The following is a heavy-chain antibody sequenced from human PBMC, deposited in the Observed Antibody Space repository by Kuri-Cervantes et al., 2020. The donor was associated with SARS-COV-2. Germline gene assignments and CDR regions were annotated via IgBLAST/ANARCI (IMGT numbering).Heavy chain of an antibody. Sequence: GESLKISCAASGFTFDDYGMNWVRQAPGKGLEWVSSISSSSSYIYYADSVKGRFTISRDNAKNSLYLQMNSLRAEDTAVYYCARDSSPTHSAGPAAIGCWGQGTLVTVSS. D-gene: IGHD2-2*01. CDR3: ARDSSPTHSAGPAAIGC. V-gene: IGHV3-21*01. CDR1: GFTFDDYG. J-gene: IGHJ4*02. CDR2: ISSSSSYI.